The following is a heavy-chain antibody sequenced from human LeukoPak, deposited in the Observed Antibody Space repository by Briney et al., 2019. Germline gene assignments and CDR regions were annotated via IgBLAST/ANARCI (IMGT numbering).Heavy chain of an antibody. V-gene: IGHV1-2*04. CDR1: GYTFTGYY. Sequence: ASVKVSCKASGYTFTGYYMHWVRQAPGQGLEWMGWINPNSGGTNYAQKFQGWVTMTRDTSISTAYMELSRLRSDDTAVYYCARGGGIAVAGTSYYGMDVWGQGTTVTVSS. CDR2: INPNSGGT. D-gene: IGHD6-19*01. CDR3: ARGGGIAVAGTSYYGMDV. J-gene: IGHJ6*02.